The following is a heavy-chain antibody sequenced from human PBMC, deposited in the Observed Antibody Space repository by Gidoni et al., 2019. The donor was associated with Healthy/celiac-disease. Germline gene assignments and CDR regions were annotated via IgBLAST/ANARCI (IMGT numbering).Heavy chain of an antibody. CDR2: INHSGST. V-gene: IGHV4-34*01. CDR3: ARAMRWLQFGAFDI. Sequence: QVQLQQWGAGLLKPSETLSLTCAVYGGSFSGYYWSWIRQPPGKGLEWIGEINHSGSTNYNPSLKSRVTISVDTSKNQFSLKLSSVTAADTAVYYCARAMRWLQFGAFDIWGQGTMVTVSS. J-gene: IGHJ3*02. D-gene: IGHD5-12*01. CDR1: GGSFSGYY.